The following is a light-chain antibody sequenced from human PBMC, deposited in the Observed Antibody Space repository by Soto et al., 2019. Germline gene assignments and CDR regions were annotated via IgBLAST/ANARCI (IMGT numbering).Light chain of an antibody. Sequence: IVWTHSPATLSCSPGEMTALSVGASQSISRYLAWYQQKPGQGPRLLIYGASSRATGTPDRFSGSGSGTDFTLTINRLEPEDFALYYCQQYGSSPPTFGQGTKVDIK. CDR1: QSISRY. V-gene: IGKV3-20*01. CDR2: GAS. CDR3: QQYGSSPPT. J-gene: IGKJ1*01.